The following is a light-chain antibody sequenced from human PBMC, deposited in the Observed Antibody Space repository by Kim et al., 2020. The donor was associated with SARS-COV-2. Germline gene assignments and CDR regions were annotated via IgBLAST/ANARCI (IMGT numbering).Light chain of an antibody. V-gene: IGKV4-1*01. CDR1: QSVLYSSNNKNY. Sequence: DIVMTQSPASLAVSLGERATINCRSSQSVLYSSNNKNYLAWFQQKPGQPPKLLIYGASTRESGVPDRFSGSGSGTDFTLTISSLQAEDVAVYYCQQYYTPPLTFGVGTKVDIK. CDR3: QQYYTPPLT. J-gene: IGKJ4*01. CDR2: GAS.